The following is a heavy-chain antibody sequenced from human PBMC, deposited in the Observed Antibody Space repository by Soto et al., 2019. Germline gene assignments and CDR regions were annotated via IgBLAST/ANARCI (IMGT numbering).Heavy chain of an antibody. CDR2: IYYSGST. Sequence: ASETLSLTCTVSGGSISSSSYYWGWIRQPPGKGLEWIGSIYYSGSTYYNPSLKSRVTISVDTSKNQFSLKLSSVTAADTAVYYCARHGIGKQQFFDYWGQGTLVTVSS. V-gene: IGHV4-39*01. J-gene: IGHJ4*02. CDR1: GGSISSSSYY. CDR3: ARHGIGKQQFFDY. D-gene: IGHD6-13*01.